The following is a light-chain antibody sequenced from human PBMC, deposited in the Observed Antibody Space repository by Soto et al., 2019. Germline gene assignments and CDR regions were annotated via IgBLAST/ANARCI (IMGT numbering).Light chain of an antibody. Sequence: QSVLAQPASVSGSPGQSITISCTGTSSDIGSYNLGSWYRQDPGKAPKLIIYEDNKRPSGVSNRFSGSKSGNTASLTISGLQAEDEADYYCCPYAGDSTWVFGGGTKLTVL. CDR3: CPYAGDSTWV. CDR2: EDN. V-gene: IGLV2-23*01. CDR1: SSDIGSYNL. J-gene: IGLJ2*01.